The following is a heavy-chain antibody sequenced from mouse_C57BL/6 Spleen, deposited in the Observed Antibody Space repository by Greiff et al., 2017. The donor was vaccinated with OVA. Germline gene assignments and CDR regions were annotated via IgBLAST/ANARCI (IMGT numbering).Heavy chain of an antibody. J-gene: IGHJ3*01. Sequence: QVHVKQPGAELVMPGASVKLSCKASGYTFTSYWMHWVKQRPGQGLEWIGEIDPSDSYTNYNQKFKGKSTLTVDKSSSTAYMQLSSLTSEDSAVYYCARKRNYGSSGFAYWGQGTLVTVSA. V-gene: IGHV1-69*01. D-gene: IGHD1-1*01. CDR1: GYTFTSYW. CDR3: ARKRNYGSSGFAY. CDR2: IDPSDSYT.